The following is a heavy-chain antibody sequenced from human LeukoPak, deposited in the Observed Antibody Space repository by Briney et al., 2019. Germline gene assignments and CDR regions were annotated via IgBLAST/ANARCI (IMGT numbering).Heavy chain of an antibody. V-gene: IGHV3-9*01. CDR1: GFTFDDYA. Sequence: GGSLRLFCAASGFTFDDYAMHWVRQAPGKGLVWVSGISWNSGSIGYADSVKGRFTISRDNAKNSLYLQINSLRAEDTALYYCAKEPASMVEYFQHWGQGTLVTVSS. D-gene: IGHD2-2*01. CDR3: AKEPASMVEYFQH. CDR2: ISWNSGSI. J-gene: IGHJ1*01.